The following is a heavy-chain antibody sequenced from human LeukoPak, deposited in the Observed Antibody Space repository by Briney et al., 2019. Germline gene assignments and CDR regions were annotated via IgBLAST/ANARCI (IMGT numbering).Heavy chain of an antibody. J-gene: IGHJ4*02. D-gene: IGHD3-3*01. Sequence: GGSLRLSCAASEFTVSSNYMNWVRQAPGKGLEWVSYISSSSSTIYYADSVKGRFTISRDNAKNSLYLQMNSLRAEDTAVYYCASLFLGGDDYWGQGTLVTVSS. V-gene: IGHV3-48*01. CDR3: ASLFLGGDDY. CDR2: ISSSSSTI. CDR1: EFTVSSNY.